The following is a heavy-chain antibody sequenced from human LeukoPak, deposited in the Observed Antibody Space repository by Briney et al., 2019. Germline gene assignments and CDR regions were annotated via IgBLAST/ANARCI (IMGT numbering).Heavy chain of an antibody. Sequence: GGSLRLSCAASGFTFSSYWMNWGRQAPGKGLEWVASINHNGNVNYYVDSVKGRFTISRENAKKSLYLQMSNLRAEDTAVYFCARGGGLDVWGQGATVTVSS. D-gene: IGHD3-16*01. CDR1: GFTFSSYW. J-gene: IGHJ6*02. V-gene: IGHV3-7*03. CDR2: INHNGNVN. CDR3: ARGGGLDV.